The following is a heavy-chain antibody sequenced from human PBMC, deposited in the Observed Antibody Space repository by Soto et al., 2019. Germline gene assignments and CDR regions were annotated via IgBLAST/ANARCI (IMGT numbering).Heavy chain of an antibody. D-gene: IGHD3-22*01. CDR1: GGSITNNNW. J-gene: IGHJ4*02. Sequence: PSETLSLTCNVSGGSITNNNWWSWVRQPPGKGLEWIGAIYHSGHTSFNPSLKSRATLSLDYSDNQFSLKLTSATAADRAVYYCARGSVDTVDSSGFYEYWGQGTPVTVSS. CDR2: IYHSGHT. CDR3: ARGSVDTVDSSGFYEY. V-gene: IGHV4-4*02.